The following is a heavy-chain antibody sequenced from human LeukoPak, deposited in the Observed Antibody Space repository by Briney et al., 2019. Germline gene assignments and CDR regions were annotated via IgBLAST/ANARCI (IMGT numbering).Heavy chain of an antibody. CDR1: GGSISSYY. D-gene: IGHD3-10*01. Sequence: SETLSLTCTVSGGSISSYYWSWIRQPPGKGLEWIGEINHSGSTNYNPSLKSRVTISVDTSKNQFSLKLSSVTAADTAVYYCARALTGRGYYFDYWGQGTLVTVSS. CDR2: INHSGST. CDR3: ARALTGRGYYFDY. V-gene: IGHV4-34*01. J-gene: IGHJ4*02.